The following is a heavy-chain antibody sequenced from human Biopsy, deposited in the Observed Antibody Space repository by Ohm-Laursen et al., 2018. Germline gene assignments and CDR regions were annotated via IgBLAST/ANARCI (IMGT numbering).Heavy chain of an antibody. CDR1: GFTFSSYG. Sequence: SLRLSCTASGFTFSSYGIHWVRQAPGKGLEWVSVINSSGGSTSYADSVKGRFTISRDNSRNTLYLQMNSLGVEDSAVYYCARDIYYITNWRAFDMWGQGTMVTVAS. CDR3: ARDIYYITNWRAFDM. D-gene: IGHD1-1*01. J-gene: IGHJ3*02. V-gene: IGHV3-NL1*01. CDR2: INSSGGST.